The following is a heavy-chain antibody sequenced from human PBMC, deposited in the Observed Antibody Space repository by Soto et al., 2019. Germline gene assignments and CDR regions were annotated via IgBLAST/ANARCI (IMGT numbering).Heavy chain of an antibody. J-gene: IGHJ4*02. D-gene: IGHD3-9*01. CDR1: GGSISSYY. CDR2: IYYSGSI. CDR3: ARASGGAFYAILTGPMPFDY. Sequence: PSETLSLTCTVSGGSISSYYWSWIRQPPGKGLEWIGYIYYSGSINYNPSLKSRVTISVDTSKNQFSLKLSSVTAADTAVYYCARASGGAFYAILTGPMPFDYWGQGTLVTVS. V-gene: IGHV4-59*01.